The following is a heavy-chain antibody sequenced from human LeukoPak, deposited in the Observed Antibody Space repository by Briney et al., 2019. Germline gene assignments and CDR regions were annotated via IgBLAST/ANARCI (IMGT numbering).Heavy chain of an antibody. J-gene: IGHJ4*02. CDR3: AKEDYDSSGYFDY. CDR2: IWYDGSNK. D-gene: IGHD3-22*01. V-gene: IGHV3-33*06. CDR1: GFTLSSYG. Sequence: GGSLRLSCAASGFTLSSYGMHWVRQAPGKGLEWVAVIWYDGSNKYYADSVKGRFTISRGNSKNTLYLQMNSLRAEDTAVYYCAKEDYDSSGYFDYWGQGTLVTVSS.